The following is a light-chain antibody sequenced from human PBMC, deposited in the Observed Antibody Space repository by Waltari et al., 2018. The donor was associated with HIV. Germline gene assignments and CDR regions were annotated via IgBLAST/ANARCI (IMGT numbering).Light chain of an antibody. CDR2: DAS. J-gene: IGKJ2*01. Sequence: EPVLTQSPGTLSLSSGERATLSCRASQTINSNYLAWYQHKPGLPPRLLIYDASTRAAGSPDRFSGGGSGTDFTLTISRLEPEDFAIYFCQQYEASPPMYTFGQGTRLEV. CDR3: QQYEASPPMYT. V-gene: IGKV3-20*01. CDR1: QTINSNY.